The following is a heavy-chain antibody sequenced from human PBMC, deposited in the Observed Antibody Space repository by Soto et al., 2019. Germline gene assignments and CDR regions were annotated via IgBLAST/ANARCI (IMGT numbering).Heavy chain of an antibody. CDR1: GGSISSGGYY. CDR2: IYYSGST. J-gene: IGHJ4*01. CDR3: AREIVVPAAIIDY. V-gene: IGHV4-31*03. Sequence: QVQLQESGPGLVKPSQTLSLTCTVSGGSISSGGYYWSWIRQHPGKGLEWIGYIYYSGSTYYNPSLKRRVTISVDTSNNQFSLKLSSVTAADTAVYYCAREIVVPAAIIDYWGQETLVTVSS. D-gene: IGHD2-2*01.